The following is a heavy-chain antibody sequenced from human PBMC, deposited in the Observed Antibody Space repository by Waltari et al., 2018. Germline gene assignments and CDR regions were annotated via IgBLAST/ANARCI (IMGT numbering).Heavy chain of an antibody. V-gene: IGHV1-24*01. CDR2: FDPEDGET. Sequence: QVQLVQSGAEVKKPGASVKVSCKVSGYTLTELSMHWVRQAPGKGLEWMGGFDPEDGETIYAQKFQGRVTMTEDTSTDTAYMELSSLRSEDTAVYYCATEAIRQDDYGDKRGGSGWFDPWGQGTWSPSPQ. CDR3: ATEAIRQDDYGDKRGGSGWFDP. D-gene: IGHD4-17*01. CDR1: GYTLTELS. J-gene: IGHJ5*02.